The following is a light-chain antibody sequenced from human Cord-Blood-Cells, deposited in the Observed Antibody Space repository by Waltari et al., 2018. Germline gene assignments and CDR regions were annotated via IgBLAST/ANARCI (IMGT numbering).Light chain of an antibody. J-gene: IGKJ1*01. CDR2: AAS. V-gene: IGKV1-39*01. CDR1: QSISSY. CDR3: QQSYSTPGGT. Sequence: DIQMTQSPSPLSASVGDRVTITCRASQSISSYLNWYQQKPGKAPKLLIYAASSLQSGVPSRFSGSGSGTDFTLTFSSLQPEDFATYYCQQSYSTPGGTFGQGTKVEIK.